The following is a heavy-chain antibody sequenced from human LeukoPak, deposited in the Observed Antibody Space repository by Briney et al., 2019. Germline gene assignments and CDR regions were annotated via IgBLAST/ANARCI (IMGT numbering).Heavy chain of an antibody. J-gene: IGHJ6*03. CDR2: ISGSGGST. CDR3: AKVIVATRRGYYYYMDV. V-gene: IGHV3-23*01. CDR1: GFTFSSYG. Sequence: PGGSLRLSCAASGFTFSSYGMSWVRQAPGKGLEWVSAISGSGGSTYYADSVKGRFTISRDNSKNTLYLQMNSLRAEDTAVYYCAKVIVATRRGYYYYMDVWGKGTTVTISS. D-gene: IGHD5-12*01.